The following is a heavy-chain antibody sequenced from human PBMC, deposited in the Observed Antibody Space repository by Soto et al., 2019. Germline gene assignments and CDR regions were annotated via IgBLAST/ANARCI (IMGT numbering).Heavy chain of an antibody. D-gene: IGHD1-1*01. CDR2: ISWNSGSI. Sequence: SLRLSCAASGFTFDDYAMHWVRQAPGKGLEWVSGISWNSGSIGYADSVKGRFTISRDNAKNSLYLQMNSLRAEDTALYYCAKDIGGQLNYMDVWGKGTTVTVSS. V-gene: IGHV3-9*01. CDR1: GFTFDDYA. CDR3: AKDIGGQLNYMDV. J-gene: IGHJ6*03.